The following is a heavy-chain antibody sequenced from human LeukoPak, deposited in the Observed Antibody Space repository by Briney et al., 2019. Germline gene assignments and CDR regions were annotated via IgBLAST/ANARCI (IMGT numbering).Heavy chain of an antibody. D-gene: IGHD3-22*01. V-gene: IGHV4-39*01. Sequence: PSETLSLTCTVSAGSVNSGSYYWGWIRQPPGKGLEWIGSIRHSGNTYYNASLKSRVTISVDTSKNQLFLKLSSVTAADGAVYYCARHEGSYYDKSGYTFDYWGQGTLVTVSS. J-gene: IGHJ4*02. CDR2: IRHSGNT. CDR3: ARHEGSYYDKSGYTFDY. CDR1: AGSVNSGSYY.